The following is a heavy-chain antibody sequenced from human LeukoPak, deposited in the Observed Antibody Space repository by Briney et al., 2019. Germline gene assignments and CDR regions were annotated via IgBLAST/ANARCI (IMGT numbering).Heavy chain of an antibody. J-gene: IGHJ5*02. V-gene: IGHV4-4*09. CDR2: IYSSGTT. D-gene: IGHD1-20*01. CDR1: GGSVSPYY. CDR3: ARGVTGANNWFDP. Sequence: SETLSLTCTVSGGSVSPYYWSWIRQPPGKGLEWVGIIYSSGTTYYNPSLTSRVTISIDTSKNQFSLKLTSVTAADTAVYYCARGVTGANNWFDPWGQGTLVTVSS.